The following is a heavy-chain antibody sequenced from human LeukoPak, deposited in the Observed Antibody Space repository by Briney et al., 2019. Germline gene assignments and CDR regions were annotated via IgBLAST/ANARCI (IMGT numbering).Heavy chain of an antibody. D-gene: IGHD3-3*01. CDR1: GGSFSGYY. CDR2: INHSGST. CDR3: ARGRRGGDQTYYDFWSGYFFDY. J-gene: IGHJ4*02. Sequence: SETLSLTCAVYGGSFSGYYWSWIRQPPGKGLEWIGEINHSGSTNYNPSLKSRVTISVDTSKNQFSLKLSSVTAADTAVYYCARGRRGGDQTYYDFWSGYFFDYWGQGTLVTVSS. V-gene: IGHV4-34*01.